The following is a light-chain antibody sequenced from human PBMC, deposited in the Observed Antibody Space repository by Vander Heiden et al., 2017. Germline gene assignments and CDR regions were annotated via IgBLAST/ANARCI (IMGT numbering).Light chain of an antibody. CDR1: SSNIGAGYD. CDR2: GNS. Sequence: QSVLTQPPSVSAATGPRVTISCPGSSSNIGAGYDVHWYQPLPGTAPKLLIYGNSNRPSGVPDRFSGSKSGTSASLAITGLQAEDEADYYCQSYDRSLSGYVVFGGGTKLTVL. CDR3: QSYDRSLSGYVV. V-gene: IGLV1-40*01. J-gene: IGLJ2*01.